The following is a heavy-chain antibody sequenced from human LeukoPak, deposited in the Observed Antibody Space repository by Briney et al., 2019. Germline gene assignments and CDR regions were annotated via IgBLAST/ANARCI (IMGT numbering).Heavy chain of an antibody. J-gene: IGHJ3*01. Sequence: PGGSLRLSCAASGFTFSSYSMNWVRQAPGKGLEWVSSISSSSSYIYYADSVKGRFTISRDNAKNSLYLQMSSLRAEDRALYYCAKDRSSTLDDAFDFWGQGTMVTVSS. V-gene: IGHV3-21*04. CDR3: AKDRSSTLDDAFDF. D-gene: IGHD6-13*01. CDR2: ISSSSSYI. CDR1: GFTFSSYS.